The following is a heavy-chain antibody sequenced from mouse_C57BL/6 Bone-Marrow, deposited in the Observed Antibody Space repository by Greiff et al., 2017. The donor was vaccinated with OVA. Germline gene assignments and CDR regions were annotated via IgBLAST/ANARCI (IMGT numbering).Heavy chain of an antibody. CDR3: ARQRASGIYYYAMDY. V-gene: IGHV2-6-1*01. J-gene: IGHJ4*01. CDR1: GFSLTSYG. D-gene: IGHD3-1*01. Sequence: QVQLQQSGPGLVAPSQSLSITCTVSGFSLTSYGVHWVRQPPGKGLEWLVVIWSDGSTTYNSALKSRLSISKDNSKSQVFLKMNSLQTDDTAMYYCARQRASGIYYYAMDYWGQGTSVTVSS. CDR2: IWSDGST.